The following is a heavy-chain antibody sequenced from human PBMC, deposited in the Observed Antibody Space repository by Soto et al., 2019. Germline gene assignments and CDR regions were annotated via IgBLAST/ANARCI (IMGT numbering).Heavy chain of an antibody. J-gene: IGHJ3*02. V-gene: IGHV4-31*03. CDR3: ARGNTIIVVAHGAFDI. CDR2: IYYSGST. Sequence: QVQLQESGPGLVKPSQTLSLTCTVSGGSISSGGYYWSWIRQHPGKGLEWIGYIYYSGSTYYNPCLNSRVTISGDTSKNQFSLKLSSVTGADMAVYYCARGNTIIVVAHGAFDIWGQVPMVTVS. D-gene: IGHD3-22*01. CDR1: GGSISSGGYY.